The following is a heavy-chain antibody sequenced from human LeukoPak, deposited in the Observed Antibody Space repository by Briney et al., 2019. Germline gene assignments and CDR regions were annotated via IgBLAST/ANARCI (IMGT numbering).Heavy chain of an antibody. J-gene: IGHJ4*02. CDR2: FYYSGAT. D-gene: IGHD5-18*01. CDR3: ARVTGGYSYGCFDY. Sequence: PSETLSLTCTVSGGSISTSTYYWGWVRQPPGKGLEWIGSFYYSGATYYNPSLKSRVTISVDTSKNQFSLKLSSVTAADTAVYYCARVTGGYSYGCFDYWGQGTLVTVSS. V-gene: IGHV4-39*07. CDR1: GGSISTSTYY.